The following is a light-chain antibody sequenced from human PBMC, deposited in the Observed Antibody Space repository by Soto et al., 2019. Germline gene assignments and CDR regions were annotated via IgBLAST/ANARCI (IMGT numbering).Light chain of an antibody. CDR2: DVS. CDR3: SSYTSSSTYV. CDR1: SSDVGGYNY. Sequence: QSALTHPASVSGSPGQSNTISCTGTSSDVGGYNYVSWYQQHPGKAPKLMIYDVSNRPSGVSNRFSGSKSGNTASLTISGLQAEDEADYYCSSYTSSSTYVFGTGTKLTVL. J-gene: IGLJ1*01. V-gene: IGLV2-14*01.